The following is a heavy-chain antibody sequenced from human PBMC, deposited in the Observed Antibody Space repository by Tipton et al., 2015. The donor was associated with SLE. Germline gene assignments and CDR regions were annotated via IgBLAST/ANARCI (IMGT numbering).Heavy chain of an antibody. V-gene: IGHV3-53*01. D-gene: IGHD6-13*01. CDR3: ARASTGYSSSWYGYWYFDL. CDR1: GFTFSNYG. J-gene: IGHJ2*01. CDR2: IYSGGST. Sequence: GSLRLSCAASGFTFSNYGMHWVRQAPGKGLEWVSVIYSGGSTYYADSVKGRFTISRDNSKNTLYLQMNSLRAEDTAVYYCARASTGYSSSWYGYWYFDLWGRGTLVTVSS.